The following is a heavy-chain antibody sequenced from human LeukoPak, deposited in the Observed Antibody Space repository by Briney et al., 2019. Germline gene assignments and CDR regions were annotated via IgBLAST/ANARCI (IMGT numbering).Heavy chain of an antibody. CDR3: ARDGNWNEYYFDY. CDR1: GFTFSSYN. CDR2: ISSSSSN. J-gene: IGHJ4*02. V-gene: IGHV3-21*05. Sequence: PGGSLRLSCAASGFTFSSYNMNWIRQAPGKGLEWVSYISSSSSNYYADSVKGRFTISRDNANNSLYLQMNSLRDEDTAVYYCARDGNWNEYYFDYWSQGTLVTVSS. D-gene: IGHD1-1*01.